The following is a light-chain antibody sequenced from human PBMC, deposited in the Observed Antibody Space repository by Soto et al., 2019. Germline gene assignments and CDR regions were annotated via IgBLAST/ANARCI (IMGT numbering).Light chain of an antibody. CDR2: ATS. Sequence: EIPLTQSPSSLAACVGGGLTLTCRASRNVSIYVNWYQHKPGKGPTLLIHATSNLQIGVPSRFSGSGSGTEFTLTISSLEPEDFGTYYCQQSYKMPSFGQGTRLEIK. CDR3: QQSYKMPS. CDR1: RNVSIY. V-gene: IGKV1-39*01. J-gene: IGKJ5*01.